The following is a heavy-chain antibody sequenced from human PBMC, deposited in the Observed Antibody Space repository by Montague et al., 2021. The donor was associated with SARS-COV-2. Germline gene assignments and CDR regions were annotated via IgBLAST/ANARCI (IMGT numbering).Heavy chain of an antibody. CDR1: GGSISSGGYY. J-gene: IGHJ3*02. CDR3: ARAGTITMIVVVIDAFDI. CDR2: IYYSGST. V-gene: IGHV4-31*03. D-gene: IGHD3-22*01. Sequence: TRSLTCIVSGGSISSGGYYWSWIRQHPGKGLEWIGYIYYSGSTYYNPSLKSRVTVSVDTSKNQFSLTLSSVTAADTAVYYCARAGTITMIVVVIDAFDIWGQGTMVTVSS.